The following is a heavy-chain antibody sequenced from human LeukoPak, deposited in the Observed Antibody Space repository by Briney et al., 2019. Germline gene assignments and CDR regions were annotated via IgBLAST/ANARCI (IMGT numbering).Heavy chain of an antibody. CDR2: INPNSGGT. V-gene: IGHV1-2*02. CDR3: ARVTRREIREGVGSGSYYGGGKSNYYYYYMDV. CDR1: GGTFSSYA. D-gene: IGHD3-10*01. J-gene: IGHJ6*03. Sequence: GASVKVSCKASGGTFSSYAISWVRQAPGQGLEWMGWINPNSGGTNYAQKFQGRVTMTRDTSISTAYMELSRLRSDDTAVYYCARVTRREIREGVGSGSYYGGGKSNYYYYYMDVWGKGTTVTVSS.